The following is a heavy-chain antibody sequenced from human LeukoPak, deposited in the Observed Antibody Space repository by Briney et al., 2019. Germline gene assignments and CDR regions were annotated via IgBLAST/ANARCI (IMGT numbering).Heavy chain of an antibody. Sequence: GASVKVSCKASGYSFTGYYMHWVRQAPGQGLEWMGRTNPNSGGTNYAQKFQGRVTMTRDTSISTDYMELSGLRSDDTVVYYCASGGGSFGDVWGQGTMVTVSS. V-gene: IGHV1-2*05. J-gene: IGHJ3*01. CDR2: TNPNSGGT. D-gene: IGHD2-15*01. CDR3: ASGGGSFGDV. CDR1: GYSFTGYY.